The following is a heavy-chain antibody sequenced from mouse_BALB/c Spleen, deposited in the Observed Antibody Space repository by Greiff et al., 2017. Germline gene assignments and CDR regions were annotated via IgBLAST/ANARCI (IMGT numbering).Heavy chain of an antibody. CDR3: ASVYYGKGYAMDY. CDR2: IWAGGST. Sequence: VQLQQSGPGLVAPSQSLSITCTVSGFSLTSYGVHWVRQPPGKGLEWLGVIWAGGSTNYNSALMSRLSISKDNSKSQVFLKMNSLQTDDTAMYYCASVYYGKGYAMDYWGQGTSVTVSS. CDR1: GFSLTSYG. V-gene: IGHV2-9*02. J-gene: IGHJ4*01. D-gene: IGHD2-1*01.